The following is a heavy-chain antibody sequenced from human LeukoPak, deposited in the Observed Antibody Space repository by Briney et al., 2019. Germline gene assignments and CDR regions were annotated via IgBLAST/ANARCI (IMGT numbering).Heavy chain of an antibody. CDR2: ISGSGST. CDR3: AKSATPWLPPFPY. CDR1: GFTFSSYG. V-gene: IGHV3-23*01. D-gene: IGHD5-12*01. J-gene: IGHJ4*02. Sequence: GGTLRLSCAASGFTFSSYGMSWVRQAPGKGLEWVSAISGSGSTYYADSVKGRFTISRDNSKNTLYMQMDSLRAEDTAVYYCAKSATPWLPPFPYWGQGTLVTVSS.